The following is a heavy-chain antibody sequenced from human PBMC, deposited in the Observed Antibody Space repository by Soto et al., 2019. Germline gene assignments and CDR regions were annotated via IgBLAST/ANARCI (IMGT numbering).Heavy chain of an antibody. V-gene: IGHV4-34*01. CDR1: GGSFSGYY. D-gene: IGHD3-3*01. CDR3: ATTRLDDYDFWSGYYSDDAFDI. Sequence: QVQLQQWGAGLLKPSETLSLTCAVYGGSFSGYYWSWIRQPPGKGLEWIGEINHSGSTNYNPSLKRRVTISVDTSKNQFSLKLSSVTAADTAVYYCATTRLDDYDFWSGYYSDDAFDIWGQGTMVTVSS. CDR2: INHSGST. J-gene: IGHJ3*02.